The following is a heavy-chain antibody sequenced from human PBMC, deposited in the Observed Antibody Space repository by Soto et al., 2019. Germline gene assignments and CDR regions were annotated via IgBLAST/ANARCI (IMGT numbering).Heavy chain of an antibody. D-gene: IGHD3-3*01. Sequence: QVQLQQWGAGLLKPSETLSLTCAVYGRSFSGYYWSWIRQPPGKGLEWIGEINHSGSTNYNPSLKSRVTISVDTSKTQFSLRLSSVTAADTAVYYCARRYYDFWSGYWVSYYFDYWGQGTLVTVSS. CDR1: GRSFSGYY. CDR3: ARRYYDFWSGYWVSYYFDY. CDR2: INHSGST. J-gene: IGHJ4*02. V-gene: IGHV4-34*01.